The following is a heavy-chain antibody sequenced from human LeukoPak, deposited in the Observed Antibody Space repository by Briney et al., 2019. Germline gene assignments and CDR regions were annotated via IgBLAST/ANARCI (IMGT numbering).Heavy chain of an antibody. Sequence: SETLSLTCTVSGYSLRSYYWNWIRRPPGKGLEWIGYIYYTGSTSYNPSLKSRVTISLDTSKSQFSLRLTSVTAAATAVYYCASHGSSGHDPLTWGQGTLVTVSS. V-gene: IGHV4-59*08. CDR1: GYSLRSYY. CDR3: ASHGSSGHDPLT. D-gene: IGHD5-12*01. CDR2: IYYTGST. J-gene: IGHJ4*01.